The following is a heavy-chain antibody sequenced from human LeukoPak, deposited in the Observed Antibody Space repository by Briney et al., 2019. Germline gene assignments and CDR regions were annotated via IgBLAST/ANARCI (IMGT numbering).Heavy chain of an antibody. CDR3: ASQGIAVAGTAEYFQH. CDR1: GYSFTSYW. CDR2: IYPGDSDT. Sequence: RESLKISCKGSGYSFTSYWIGWVRQMPGKGLEWMGIIYPGDSDTRYSPSFQGQVTISADKSISTAYLQWSSLKASDTAMYYCASQGIAVAGTAEYFQHWGQGTLVTVSS. V-gene: IGHV5-51*01. J-gene: IGHJ1*01. D-gene: IGHD6-19*01.